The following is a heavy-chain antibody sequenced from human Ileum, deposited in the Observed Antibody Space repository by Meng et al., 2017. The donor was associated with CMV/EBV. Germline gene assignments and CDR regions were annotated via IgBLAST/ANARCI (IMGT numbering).Heavy chain of an antibody. V-gene: IGHV1-2*02. Sequence: SVKVSCKTSGYTFTGYYIRWVRQAPGQGPEWMGCINPTTGDTTYTERFQGRVSMTRDTSISTAYVELSSLRSDDTAVYYCARGRAFDPWGQGTLVTVSS. CDR3: ARGRAFDP. CDR2: INPTTGDT. CDR1: GYTFTGYY. J-gene: IGHJ5*02.